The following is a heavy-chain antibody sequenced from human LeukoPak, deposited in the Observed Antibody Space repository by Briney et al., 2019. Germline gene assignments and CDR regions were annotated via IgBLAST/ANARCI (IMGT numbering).Heavy chain of an antibody. CDR3: AKDYSGYEFCYFYGMDV. J-gene: IGHJ6*02. D-gene: IGHD5-12*01. V-gene: IGHV3-23*01. CDR1: GFTSSDYA. Sequence: GGSLRLSCAASGFTSSDYAMNWVRQAPGKGLEWVSGISAGGRSTYYTDSVKGRFTISRDNSKNTLSLQMNSLRIEDTAVYYCAKDYSGYEFCYFYGMDVWGQGTTVTVTS. CDR2: ISAGGRST.